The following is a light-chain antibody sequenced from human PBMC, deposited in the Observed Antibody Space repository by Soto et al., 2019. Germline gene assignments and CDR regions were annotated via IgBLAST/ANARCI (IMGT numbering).Light chain of an antibody. J-gene: IGKJ2*01. CDR2: LGT. CDR3: LQGRPPPHS. V-gene: IGKV2-28*01. Sequence: DIVMTQAPLSLPVTPGEPASISCRSSQSLLHRDGYNYLDWYVQKAGQSPQLVIYLGTDRASGVPPSFTGSGSGTAFPLTISGVEAEDVGVYYCLQGRPPPHSFGQGPTLEIK. CDR1: QSLLHRDGYNY.